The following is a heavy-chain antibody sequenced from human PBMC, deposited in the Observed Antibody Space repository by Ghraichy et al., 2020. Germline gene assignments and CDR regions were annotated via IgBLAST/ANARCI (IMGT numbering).Heavy chain of an antibody. CDR1: GGSFSGYY. D-gene: IGHD1-26*01. J-gene: IGHJ1*01. CDR3: ARGEWELRQYFQH. V-gene: IGHV4-34*01. Sequence: SENLSLTCAVYGGSFSGYYWSWIRQPPGKGLEWIGEINHSGSTNYNPSLKSRVTISVDTSKNQFSLKLSSVTAADTAVYYCARGEWELRQYFQHWGQGTLVTVSS. CDR2: INHSGST.